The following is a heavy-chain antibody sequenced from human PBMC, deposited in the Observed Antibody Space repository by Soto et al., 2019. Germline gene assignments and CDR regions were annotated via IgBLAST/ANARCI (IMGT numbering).Heavy chain of an antibody. D-gene: IGHD3-3*01. J-gene: IGHJ5*02. Sequence: SETLSLTCSVCGGSIGTYCWSWMRQSPGKGLGWLGDVYYSGSTNYNPSLRSRVTISVDTSNNQFSLKLISVTAADTAVYYCARGPSFTIFGVVRWFDPWGQGTRVTVS. V-gene: IGHV4-59*01. CDR3: ARGPSFTIFGVVRWFDP. CDR1: GGSIGTYC. CDR2: VYYSGST.